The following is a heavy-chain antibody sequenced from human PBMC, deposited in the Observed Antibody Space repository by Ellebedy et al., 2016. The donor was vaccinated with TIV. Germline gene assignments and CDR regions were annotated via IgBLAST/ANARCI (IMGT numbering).Heavy chain of an antibody. Sequence: PGGSLRLSCAASGFTFSNAWMSWVRQAPGKGLEWVGRIKSKTDGGTTDYAEPVKGRFTISRDDSKNTLYLQMNSLKTEDTAMYYCTTLNCGGDCFYWYFDLWGRGTLVTVSS. V-gene: IGHV3-15*01. J-gene: IGHJ2*01. D-gene: IGHD2-21*02. CDR2: IKSKTDGGTT. CDR1: GFTFSNAW. CDR3: TTLNCGGDCFYWYFDL.